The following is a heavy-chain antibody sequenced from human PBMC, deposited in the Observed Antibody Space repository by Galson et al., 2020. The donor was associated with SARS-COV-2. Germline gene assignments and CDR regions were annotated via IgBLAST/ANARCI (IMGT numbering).Heavy chain of an antibody. CDR2: INHSGST. V-gene: IGHV4-34*01. J-gene: IGHJ6*02. CDR1: GGSFSGYY. Sequence: ETSETLSLTCAVYGGSFSGYYWSWIRQPPGKGLEWIGEINHSGSTNYNPSLKSRVTISVDTSKNQFSLKLSSVTAADTAGYYCARAVWFGELGSPYDYYYYGMDVWGQGTTVTVSS. CDR3: ARAVWFGELGSPYDYYYYGMDV. D-gene: IGHD3-10*01.